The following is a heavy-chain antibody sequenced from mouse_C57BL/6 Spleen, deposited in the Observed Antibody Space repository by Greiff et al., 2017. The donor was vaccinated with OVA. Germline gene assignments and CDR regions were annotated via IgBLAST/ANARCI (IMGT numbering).Heavy chain of an antibody. Sequence: VQLQQSGAELVRPGTSVKMSCKASGYTFTNYWIGWAKQRPGHGLEWIGDIYPGGGYTNYNEKFKGKATLTADKSSSTAYMQFSSLTSEDSAIYYCARENLGFPAWFAYWGQGTLVTVSA. V-gene: IGHV1-63*01. D-gene: IGHD4-1*01. CDR3: ARENLGFPAWFAY. J-gene: IGHJ3*01. CDR2: IYPGGGYT. CDR1: GYTFTNYW.